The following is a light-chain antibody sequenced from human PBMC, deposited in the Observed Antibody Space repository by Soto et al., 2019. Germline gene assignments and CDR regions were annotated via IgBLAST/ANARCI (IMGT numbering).Light chain of an antibody. CDR2: DVS. Sequence: QSALTQPASVSGSPGQSITISCTGTSTDIGRYNYVSWYQQHPGKAPKLMIYDVSNRPSGVSNRFSGSKSGNTASLTISGLQAEDEADYYCSSYTSSSTYGFGTGTKLTVL. J-gene: IGLJ1*01. CDR3: SSYTSSSTYG. V-gene: IGLV2-14*01. CDR1: STDIGRYNY.